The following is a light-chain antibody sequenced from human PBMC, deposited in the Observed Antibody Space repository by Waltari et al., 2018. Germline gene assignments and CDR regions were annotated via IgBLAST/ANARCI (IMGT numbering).Light chain of an antibody. CDR3: AAWDDSLNGRWV. V-gene: IGLV1-44*01. CDR1: YSNIGNNV. Sequence: QSVLTQPPSASGTPGQRVTISCSGTYSNIGNNVVNWYQQLPGTAPKLLIYRNDLRPSGVPDRFSGSKYGSSASLAISGLHSEDEADYYCAAWDDSLNGRWVFGGGTKVTVL. J-gene: IGLJ3*02. CDR2: RND.